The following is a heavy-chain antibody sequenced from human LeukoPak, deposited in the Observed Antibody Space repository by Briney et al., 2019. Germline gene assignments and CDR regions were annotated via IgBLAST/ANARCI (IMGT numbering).Heavy chain of an antibody. Sequence: SETLSLTCTVSGYSISGGYYWGWIRQPPGKGLEWIGSIYHSGSTYYNPSLKTRVTISVDTSKNPYSLKLSSVTAADTAVYYCARDGYRDGYNYVRYYYMDVWGKGTTVTVSS. J-gene: IGHJ6*03. CDR3: ARDGYRDGYNYVRYYYMDV. D-gene: IGHD5-24*01. CDR2: IYHSGST. V-gene: IGHV4-38-2*02. CDR1: GYSISGGYY.